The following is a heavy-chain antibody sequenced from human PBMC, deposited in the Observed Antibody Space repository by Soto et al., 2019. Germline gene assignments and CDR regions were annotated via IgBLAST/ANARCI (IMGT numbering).Heavy chain of an antibody. CDR3: AKTPGGYTYYFDY. D-gene: IGHD5-18*01. V-gene: IGHV3-64*01. J-gene: IGHJ4*02. CDR1: GFTFSSYA. Sequence: PGGSLRLSCAASGFTFSSYAMHWVRQAPGKGLEYVSAISSNGGSTYYANSVKGRFTISRDNSKNTLYLQMNSLRAEDMAVYYCAKTPGGYTYYFDYWGQGTLVTVSS. CDR2: ISSNGGST.